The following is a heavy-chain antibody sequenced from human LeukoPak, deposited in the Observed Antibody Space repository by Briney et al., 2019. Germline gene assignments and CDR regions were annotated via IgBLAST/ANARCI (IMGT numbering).Heavy chain of an antibody. V-gene: IGHV4-4*07. CDR2: IYTSGST. Sequence: PSETLSLTCTVSGGSISSYYWSWIRQPAGKGLEWIGRIYTSGSTNYNPSLKSRVTISVDTSKNQFSLKLSSVTAADTAVYYCASSPRHYYYYMDVWGKGTTVTVSS. CDR1: GGSISSYY. J-gene: IGHJ6*03. CDR3: ASSPRHYYYYMDV.